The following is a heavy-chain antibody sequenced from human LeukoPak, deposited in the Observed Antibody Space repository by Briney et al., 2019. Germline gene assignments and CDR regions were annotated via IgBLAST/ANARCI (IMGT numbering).Heavy chain of an antibody. V-gene: IGHV3-30-3*01. CDR2: ISYDGSNK. CDR3: ARDLGTMVRGVTYFDY. D-gene: IGHD3-10*01. J-gene: IGHJ4*02. Sequence: GRSLRLSCAASGFTFSSYAMHWVRQAPGKGLEWVAVISYDGSNKYYADSVKGRFTISRDNAKNSLYLQMNSLRAEDTAVYYCARDLGTMVRGVTYFDYWGQGTLVTVSS. CDR1: GFTFSSYA.